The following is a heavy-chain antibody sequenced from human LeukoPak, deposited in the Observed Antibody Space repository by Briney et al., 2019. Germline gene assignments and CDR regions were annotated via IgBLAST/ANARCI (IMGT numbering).Heavy chain of an antibody. CDR1: GGSISSYY. D-gene: IGHD3-10*01. V-gene: IGHV4-59*01. CDR2: IYYSGST. J-gene: IGHJ4*02. Sequence: SETLSLTCTVSGGSISSYYWSWIRQPPGKGLEWIGYIYYSGSTNYNPSLKSRVTISVDTSKNQFSLKLSSVTAADTAVYYCARAEGSGSYYPFDYWGQGTLVTVSS. CDR3: ARAEGSGSYYPFDY.